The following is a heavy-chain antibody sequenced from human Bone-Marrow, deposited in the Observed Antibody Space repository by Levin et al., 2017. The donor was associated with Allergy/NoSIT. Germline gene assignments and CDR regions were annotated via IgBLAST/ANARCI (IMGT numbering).Heavy chain of an antibody. Sequence: PSETLSLTCSVSGGSMKSSSYNWGWIRQPPGKGLEWIGSMYYSGGTYYNPSLESRAAITVDTSKSQFSLRLTSVTAADTAVYFCARYRYDSGGYGKFDYWGQGTLVTVSS. CDR2: MYYSGGT. CDR3: ARYRYDSGGYGKFDY. D-gene: IGHD3-22*01. V-gene: IGHV4-39*01. J-gene: IGHJ4*02. CDR1: GGSMKSSSYN.